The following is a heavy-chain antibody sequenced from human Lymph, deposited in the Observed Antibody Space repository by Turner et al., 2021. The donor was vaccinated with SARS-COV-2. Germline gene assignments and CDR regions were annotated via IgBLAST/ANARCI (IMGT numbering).Heavy chain of an antibody. Sequence: QVQLEQSGAEGKKPGASVKVSCKASGYTFTGYYMHWVRQAPGQGLEWMGWINPNSGGTNCPQKFQGRVTMTRDTSISRAYMELSRLRSDDTAVYYCARSRDLQSMIRGVDPFDYWGQGTLVTVSS. CDR2: INPNSGGT. V-gene: IGHV1-2*02. D-gene: IGHD3-10*01. J-gene: IGHJ4*02. CDR3: ARSRDLQSMIRGVDPFDY. CDR1: GYTFTGYY.